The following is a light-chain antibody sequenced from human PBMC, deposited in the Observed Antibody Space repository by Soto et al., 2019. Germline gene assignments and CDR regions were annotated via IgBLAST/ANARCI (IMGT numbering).Light chain of an antibody. Sequence: EIVLTQSPDTVSVSPVERVTLSCRASQNVFSNYLAWYQQKPGQAPRLLIYGASSRATGIADRFSGSGSGTDFTLTISRLEPEDFAVYYCQQYDSSRITFGQGTKVDIK. CDR1: QNVFSNY. J-gene: IGKJ1*01. CDR3: QQYDSSRIT. V-gene: IGKV3-20*01. CDR2: GAS.